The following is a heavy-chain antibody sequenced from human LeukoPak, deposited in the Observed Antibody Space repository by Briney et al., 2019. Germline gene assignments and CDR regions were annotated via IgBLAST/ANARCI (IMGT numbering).Heavy chain of an antibody. D-gene: IGHD3-3*01. Sequence: GGSLRLSCAASGFTFSSYSMNWVRQAPGKGLEWVSSISSSSSYIYYADSVKGRFTISRDNAKNSLYLQMNSLRAEDTAVYYCAREEYYDFWSGYYRGGAFDIWGQGTMVTVSS. V-gene: IGHV3-21*01. CDR2: ISSSSSYI. CDR3: AREEYYDFWSGYYRGGAFDI. CDR1: GFTFSSYS. J-gene: IGHJ3*02.